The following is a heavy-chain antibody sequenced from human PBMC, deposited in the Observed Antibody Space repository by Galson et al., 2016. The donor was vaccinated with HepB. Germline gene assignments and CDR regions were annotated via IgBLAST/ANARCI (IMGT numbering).Heavy chain of an antibody. CDR3: AKVCGGDCPEGDY. V-gene: IGHV3-30*18. CDR1: GFTFNTYN. D-gene: IGHD2-21*02. CDR2: ISYDGSDK. Sequence: SLRLSCAASGFTFNTYNMNWVRQAPGKGLEWVTVISYDGSDKYYADSVKGRFTISRDNSKNTVHLQMNSLRPEDTAVYYCAKVCGGDCPEGDYWGQGTLVAVSS. J-gene: IGHJ4*02.